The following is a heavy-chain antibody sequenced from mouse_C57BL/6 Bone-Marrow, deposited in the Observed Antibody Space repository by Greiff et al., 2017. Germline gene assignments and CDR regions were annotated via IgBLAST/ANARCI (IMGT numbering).Heavy chain of an antibody. V-gene: IGHV1-55*01. D-gene: IGHD1-1*01. J-gene: IGHJ1*03. CDR3: ARYYYGSSKYFDV. Sequence: QVQLQQSGAELVKPGASVKMSCKASGYTFTSYWITWVKQRPGQGLEWIGDIYPGSGSTNYNEKFKGKATLTVDTSSDTAYMQLSSLTSEDSAVYYCARYYYGSSKYFDVWGTGTTVTVSS. CDR2: IYPGSGST. CDR1: GYTFTSYW.